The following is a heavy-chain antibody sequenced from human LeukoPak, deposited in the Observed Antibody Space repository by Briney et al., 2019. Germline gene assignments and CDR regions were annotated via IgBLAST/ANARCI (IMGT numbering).Heavy chain of an antibody. V-gene: IGHV1-18*01. CDR1: GYTFTSYG. J-gene: IGHJ3*02. CDR3: ARAVRQYYDILTGYSPEHAFDI. D-gene: IGHD3-9*01. Sequence: ASVKVSCKASGYTFTSYGISWVRQAPGQGLEWMGWISAYNGNTNYAQKLQGRVTMTTDTSTSTAYMELRSLRSDDTAVYYCARAVRQYYDILTGYSPEHAFDIWGQGTMVTVSS. CDR2: ISAYNGNT.